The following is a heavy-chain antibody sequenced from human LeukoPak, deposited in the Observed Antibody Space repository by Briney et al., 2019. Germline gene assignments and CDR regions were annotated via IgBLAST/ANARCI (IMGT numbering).Heavy chain of an antibody. CDR1: GYTFTSYG. D-gene: IGHD3-22*01. Sequence: GASVKVSCKASGYTFTSYGISWVRQAPGQGLEWMGWISAYNGNTNYARKLQGRVTMTTDTSTSTAYMELRSLRSDDTAVYYCAREPPRNYYDSSGYYSDYWGQGTLVTVSS. CDR2: ISAYNGNT. V-gene: IGHV1-18*01. CDR3: AREPPRNYYDSSGYYSDY. J-gene: IGHJ4*02.